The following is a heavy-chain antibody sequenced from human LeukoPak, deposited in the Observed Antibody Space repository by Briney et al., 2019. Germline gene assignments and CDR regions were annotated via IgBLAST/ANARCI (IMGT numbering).Heavy chain of an antibody. V-gene: IGHV1-2*02. CDR3: TRVGPNLNRRADC. J-gene: IGHJ4*02. Sequence: HWASVKVSCKASGYIFTGYYMHWVRQAPGQGLEWMGWIDPDNGATHYVRKFQGRVTMTSDTSIDTAYMELNTLRSDDTAVYYCTRVGPNLNRRADCWGQGTLVTVSS. CDR2: IDPDNGAT. D-gene: IGHD4/OR15-4a*01. CDR1: GYIFTGYY.